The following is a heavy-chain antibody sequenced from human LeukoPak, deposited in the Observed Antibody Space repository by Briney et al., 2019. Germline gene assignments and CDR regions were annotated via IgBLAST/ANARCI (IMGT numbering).Heavy chain of an antibody. Sequence: ASVKVSCKASGYTFTSYYMHWVRQAPGQGLEWMGIINPSGGSTSYAQKFQGRVTMTRDTSTSTVYMELNSLRAEDTAVYYCAREGFAAASDIWGQGTTVTVSS. CDR2: INPSGGST. V-gene: IGHV1-46*01. CDR3: AREGFAAASDI. D-gene: IGHD6-25*01. J-gene: IGHJ6*02. CDR1: GYTFTSYY.